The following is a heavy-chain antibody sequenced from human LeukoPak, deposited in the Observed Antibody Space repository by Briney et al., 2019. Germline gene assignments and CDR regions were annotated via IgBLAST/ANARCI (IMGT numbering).Heavy chain of an antibody. D-gene: IGHD1-14*01. CDR3: ASLAKPTDH. CDR2: INSDGSVT. CDR1: GFTFTTYW. Sequence: PGGSLRLSCAASGFTFTTYWMHWVRQGPGKGLEWVSRINSDGSVTDYADSVKGRFTISRDNAKNTVYLQMNSLRVEDTAVYYCASLAKPTDHWGQGTLVTVPS. J-gene: IGHJ4*02. V-gene: IGHV3-74*01.